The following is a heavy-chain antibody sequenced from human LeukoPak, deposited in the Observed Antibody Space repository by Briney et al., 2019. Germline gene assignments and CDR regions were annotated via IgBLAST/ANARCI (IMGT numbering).Heavy chain of an antibody. D-gene: IGHD2-2*01. CDR2: ISGNNDNP. CDR1: GYTSSNFG. CDR3: ARDGTSTDDY. V-gene: IGHV1-18*01. Sequence: ASVKVSCKTSGYTSSNFGINWVRQAPGQGLEWMGWISGNNDNPNYGQTFQGRFTVTTDSSTSTAYMELRNLTFDDTAVYYCARDGTSTDDYWGQGTLVTVSS. J-gene: IGHJ4*02.